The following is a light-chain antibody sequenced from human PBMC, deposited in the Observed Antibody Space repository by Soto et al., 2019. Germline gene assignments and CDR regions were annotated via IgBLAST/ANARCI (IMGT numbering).Light chain of an antibody. CDR2: DVS. CDR3: QQYGSSPWT. V-gene: IGKV3-20*01. J-gene: IGKJ1*01. CDR1: RSVSSAY. Sequence: ESVLTQYTCSLCLSPGESASLSCRDGRSVSSAYLAWYQQKPGQAPRLLIYDVSSRATGIPDRFSGSGSGTDFTLTISRLEPEDFAVYYCQQYGSSPWTFGQGTKVDVK.